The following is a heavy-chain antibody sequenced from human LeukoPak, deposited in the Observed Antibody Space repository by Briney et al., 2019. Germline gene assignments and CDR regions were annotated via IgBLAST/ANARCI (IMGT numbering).Heavy chain of an antibody. CDR3: ARDQEAFDY. CDR2: NYPRDGST. CDR1: GYNFTSRY. V-gene: IGHV1-46*01. J-gene: IGHJ4*02. Sequence: ASVKVSCKASGYNFTSRYIHWVRQAPGQGLEWMGMNYPRDGSTSYAQKFQGRVTVTRDTSTSTVHMELSGLRSEDTAVYYCARDQEAFDYWGQGTLVTVSS.